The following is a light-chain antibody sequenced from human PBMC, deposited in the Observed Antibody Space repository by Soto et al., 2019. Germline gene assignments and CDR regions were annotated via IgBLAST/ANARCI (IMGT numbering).Light chain of an antibody. CDR1: QSVSSY. CDR2: DAS. Sequence: EIMMTQSPATLSLSPGERATLSYRASQSVSSYLAWYQQKPGQAPRLLIYDASNRATGIPARFSGSGSGTDFTLTISSLEPEDFAVYYCQQRSNWPITFGQGTRLEIK. J-gene: IGKJ5*01. V-gene: IGKV3-11*01. CDR3: QQRSNWPIT.